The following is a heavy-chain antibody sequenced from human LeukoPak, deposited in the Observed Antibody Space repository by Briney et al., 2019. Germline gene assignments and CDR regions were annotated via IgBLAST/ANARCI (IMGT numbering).Heavy chain of an antibody. V-gene: IGHV3-49*04. J-gene: IGHJ4*02. CDR2: IRSKALYGTS. D-gene: IGHD3-10*02. CDR3: VRESVRDYYFDY. Sequence: GGSLRVSCTGSGFRFGGYALSWVRQAPGKGLEWVGFIRSKALYGTSEYAASVEGRFTISRDDSNNIAYLQMNSLKTEDTAVYFCVRESVRDYYFDYWGQGILVTVSS. CDR1: GFRFGGYA.